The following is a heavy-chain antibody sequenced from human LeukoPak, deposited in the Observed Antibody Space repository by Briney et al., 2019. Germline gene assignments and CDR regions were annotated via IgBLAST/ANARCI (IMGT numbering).Heavy chain of an antibody. Sequence: GGSLRLSCAASGFTFSNAWMNWVRQAPGKGLEWVGRITSKTDAGTTDYAAPVKGRFTISRDDSKSIAYLQMNSLKTEDTAVYYCTPYYDSSGYHDAFDIWGQGTMVTVSS. D-gene: IGHD3-22*01. J-gene: IGHJ3*02. V-gene: IGHV3-15*01. CDR3: TPYYDSSGYHDAFDI. CDR1: GFTFSNAW. CDR2: ITSKTDAGTT.